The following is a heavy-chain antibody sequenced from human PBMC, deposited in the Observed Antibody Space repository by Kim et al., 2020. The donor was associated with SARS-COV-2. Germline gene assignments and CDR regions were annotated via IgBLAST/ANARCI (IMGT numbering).Heavy chain of an antibody. V-gene: IGHV5-51*01. D-gene: IGHD5-12*01. CDR2: IFPGDSDT. CDR1: GYTFTDFW. Sequence: GESLKISCKASGYTFTDFWIGWVRQMPGKGLEWMGIIFPGDSDTRYSPSFRCQVTLSVDKSISTAYLQWNSLKASDTAMYYCARHGRDLNDDYLAMDVWGQGTTVTVSS. J-gene: IGHJ6*02. CDR3: ARHGRDLNDDYLAMDV.